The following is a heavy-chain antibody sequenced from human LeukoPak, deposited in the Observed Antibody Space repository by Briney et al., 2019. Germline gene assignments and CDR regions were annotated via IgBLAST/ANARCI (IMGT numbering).Heavy chain of an antibody. V-gene: IGHV4-34*01. D-gene: IGHD5-18*01. CDR2: INHSGST. J-gene: IGHJ5*02. Sequence: SETLSLTCAVYGGSFSGYYWSWIRQPPGKGLEWIGEINHSGSTNYNPSLKSRVTISVDTSKNQFSLKLSSVTAADTAVYYCARGLGRGYSAGWFGPWGQGTLVTVSS. CDR1: GGSFSGYY. CDR3: ARGLGRGYSAGWFGP.